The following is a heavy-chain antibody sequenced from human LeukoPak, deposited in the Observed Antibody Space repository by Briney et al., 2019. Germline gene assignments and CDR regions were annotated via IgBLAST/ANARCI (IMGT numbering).Heavy chain of an antibody. CDR1: GYTFTGYY. CDR2: MNTNSGGT. V-gene: IGHV1-2*02. CDR3: ARDRDTALGNGDAFDI. D-gene: IGHD5-18*01. J-gene: IGHJ3*02. Sequence: GASVKVSCKASGYTFTGYYIHWVRQAPGQGLEWMGWMNTNSGGTKSAQKFQGRVTMTRDTSITTAYMELSRLRSDDTAVYYCARDRDTALGNGDAFDIWGQGTVVTVPP.